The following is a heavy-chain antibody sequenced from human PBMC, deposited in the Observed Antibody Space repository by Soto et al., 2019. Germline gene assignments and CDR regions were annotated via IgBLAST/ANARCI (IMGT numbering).Heavy chain of an antibody. CDR1: GYTFTSNA. D-gene: IGHD6-19*01. CDR3: ARGQSDGWYHDY. J-gene: IGHJ4*02. CDR2: IGGGDGNT. V-gene: IGHV1-3*01. Sequence: QVQLEQSGAEVKKPGASVKISCRTSGYTFTSNAIHWVRQAPGQRLEWMGRIGGGDGNTKYSQKFQGRVTMTIDTSATTAYMELSSLRSEDTSMYYCARGQSDGWYHDYWGQGTLVTVSS.